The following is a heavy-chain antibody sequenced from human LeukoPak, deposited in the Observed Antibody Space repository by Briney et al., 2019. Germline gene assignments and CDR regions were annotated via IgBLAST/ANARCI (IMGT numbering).Heavy chain of an antibody. CDR3: ARDHGSGSPDDY. V-gene: IGHV4-34*01. Sequence: SETLSLTCAVCGGPFSGYYWSWIRQPPGKGLEWIGEINHSGSTNYNPSLKSRVTISVDTSKNQFSLKLSSVTAADTAVYYCARDHGSGSPDDYWGQGTLVTVSS. CDR2: INHSGST. CDR1: GGPFSGYY. D-gene: IGHD3-10*01. J-gene: IGHJ4*02.